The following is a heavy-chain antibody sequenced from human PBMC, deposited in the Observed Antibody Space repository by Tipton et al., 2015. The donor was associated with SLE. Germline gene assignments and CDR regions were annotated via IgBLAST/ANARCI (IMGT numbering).Heavy chain of an antibody. D-gene: IGHD1-26*01. V-gene: IGHV4-34*01. CDR3: ASGADIVGFFAFDI. J-gene: IGHJ3*02. CDR1: GGSFSGYY. CDR2: INHSGST. Sequence: TLSLTCAVYGGSFSGYYWSWIRQPPGKGLEWIGEINHSGSTNYNPSPKSRVTISVDTSKNQISLKLSSVTAADTAVYYCASGADIVGFFAFDIWGQGTMVTVSS.